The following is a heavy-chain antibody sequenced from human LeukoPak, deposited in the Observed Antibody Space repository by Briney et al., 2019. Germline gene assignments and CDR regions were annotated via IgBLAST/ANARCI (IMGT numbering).Heavy chain of an antibody. D-gene: IGHD3-16*01. CDR2: ISPYNGNT. V-gene: IGHV1-18*04. CDR3: ARDNLPTVPTWGGSLGY. J-gene: IGHJ4*02. Sequence: ASVKVFCKASGYTFTSYGISWVRHAPGQGLDLMGWISPYNGNTNYAQKLQGRVTMTTDTSTSTAYMELRSLRSDDTAVYYCARDNLPTVPTWGGSLGYWGQGTLVTVSS. CDR1: GYTFTSYG.